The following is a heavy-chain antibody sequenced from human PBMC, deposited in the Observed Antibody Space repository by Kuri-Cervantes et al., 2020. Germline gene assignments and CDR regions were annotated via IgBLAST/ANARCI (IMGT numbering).Heavy chain of an antibody. CDR1: GYTFTGYY. D-gene: IGHD1-1*01. V-gene: IGHV1-2*02. Sequence: ASVKVSCKASGYTFTGYYMHWVRQAPGQGLEWMRWINPNSGGTNYAQKFQGRVTMTRDTSISTAYMELSSLRSEDTAVYYCARESGTPYYYYGMDVWGQGTTVTVSS. J-gene: IGHJ6*02. CDR3: ARESGTPYYYYGMDV. CDR2: INPNSGGT.